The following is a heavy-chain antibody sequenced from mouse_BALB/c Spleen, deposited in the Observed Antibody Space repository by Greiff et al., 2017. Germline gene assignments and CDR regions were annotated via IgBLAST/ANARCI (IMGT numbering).Heavy chain of an antibody. CDR2: ILPGSGST. D-gene: IGHD1-2*01. V-gene: IGHV1-9*01. CDR3: AREGGYEAMDY. J-gene: IGHJ4*01. Sequence: VQLQQSGAELMKPGASVKISCKATGYTFSSYWIEWVKQRPGHGLEWIGEILPGSGSTNYNEKFKGKATFTADTSSNTAYMQLSSLTSEDSAVYYCAREGGYEAMDYWGQGTSVTVSS. CDR1: GYTFSSYW.